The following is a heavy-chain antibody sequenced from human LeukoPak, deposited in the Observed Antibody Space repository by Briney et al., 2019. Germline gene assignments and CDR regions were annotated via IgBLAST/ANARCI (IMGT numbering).Heavy chain of an antibody. V-gene: IGHV3-23*01. CDR2: ITGSGGST. CDR3: ARDSTTVVVVAATPDY. Sequence: QPGGSLRLSCSASGFTFSTYAMTWVRQAPGKGLEGVSSITGSGGSTYYADSVKGRFTISRDNSKNTLYLQMNSLRAEDTAVYYCARDSTTVVVVAATPDYWGQGTLVTVSS. J-gene: IGHJ4*02. CDR1: GFTFSTYA. D-gene: IGHD2-15*01.